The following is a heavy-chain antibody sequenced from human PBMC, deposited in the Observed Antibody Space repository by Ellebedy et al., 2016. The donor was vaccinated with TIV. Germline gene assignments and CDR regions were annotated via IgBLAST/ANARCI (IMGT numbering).Heavy chain of an antibody. CDR3: ARSVSSSVGYFDWFAGWFDP. J-gene: IGHJ5*02. CDR1: GGTFSSYA. CDR2: IIPIFGTA. V-gene: IGHV1-69*13. Sequence: SVKVSXXASGGTFSSYAISWVRQAPGQGLEWMGGIIPIFGTANYAQKFQGRVTITADESTSTAYMELSSLRSEDTAVYYCARSVSSSVGYFDWFAGWFDPWGQGTLVTVSS. D-gene: IGHD3-9*01.